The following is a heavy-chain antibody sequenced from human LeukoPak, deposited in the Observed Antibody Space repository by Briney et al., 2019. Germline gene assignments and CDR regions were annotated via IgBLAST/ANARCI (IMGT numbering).Heavy chain of an antibody. Sequence: SETLSLTCAVYGGSFSGYYWSWIRQPPGKGLEWIGEINHSGSTNYNPSLKSRVTISVDTSKNQFSLKLSSVTAADTAVYYCARDLSVGSKPDLGFDYWGQGTLVTVSS. V-gene: IGHV4-34*01. CDR3: ARDLSVGSKPDLGFDY. CDR1: GGSFSGYY. J-gene: IGHJ4*02. CDR2: INHSGST. D-gene: IGHD1-26*01.